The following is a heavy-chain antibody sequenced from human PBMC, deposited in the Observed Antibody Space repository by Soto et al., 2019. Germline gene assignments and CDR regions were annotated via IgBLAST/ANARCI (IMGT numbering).Heavy chain of an antibody. D-gene: IGHD3-10*01. CDR1: GFTFSNAW. Sequence: GGSLRLSCAASGFTFSNAWMNWVRQAPGKGLEWVGRIKSKTDGGTTDYAAPVKGRFTISRDDSKNTLYLQMNSLKTEDTAVYYCTTDPRPLITMVRGVTPPKYGMDVWGQGTTVTVSS. CDR2: IKSKTDGGTT. CDR3: TTDPRPLITMVRGVTPPKYGMDV. V-gene: IGHV3-15*07. J-gene: IGHJ6*02.